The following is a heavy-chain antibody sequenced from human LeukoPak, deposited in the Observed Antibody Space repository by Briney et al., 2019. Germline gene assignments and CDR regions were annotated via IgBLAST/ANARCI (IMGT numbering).Heavy chain of an antibody. V-gene: IGHV4-34*01. CDR2: INHSGST. Sequence: PSETLSLTCAVYGGSLSGYYWSWIRQPPGKGLEWIGEINHSGSTNYNPSLKSRVTISVDTSKNQFSLKLSSVTAADTAVYYCARLITIFGVVAWYFDLWGRGTLVTVSS. J-gene: IGHJ2*01. D-gene: IGHD3-3*01. CDR1: GGSLSGYY. CDR3: ARLITIFGVVAWYFDL.